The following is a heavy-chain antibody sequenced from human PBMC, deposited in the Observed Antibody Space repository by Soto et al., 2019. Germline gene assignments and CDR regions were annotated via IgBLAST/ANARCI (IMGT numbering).Heavy chain of an antibody. CDR1: GFTFSSYS. CDR3: ARELVVAATVWFDP. Sequence: GGSLRLSCAASGFTFSSYSMNWVRQAPGKGLEWVSSISSSSSYIYYADSVKGRFTISRDNAKNSLYLQMNSLRAEDTAVYYCARELVVAATVWFDPWGQGTLVTVSS. D-gene: IGHD2-15*01. CDR2: ISSSSSYI. V-gene: IGHV3-21*01. J-gene: IGHJ5*02.